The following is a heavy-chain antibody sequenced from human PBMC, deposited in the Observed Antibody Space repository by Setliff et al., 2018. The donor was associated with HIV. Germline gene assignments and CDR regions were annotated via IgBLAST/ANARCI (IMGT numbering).Heavy chain of an antibody. CDR1: GFNFNTYW. J-gene: IGHJ2*01. CDR2: IKQGESEK. CDR3: ARGRGVFDL. Sequence: GGSLRLSCSPSGFNFNTYWMTWVRQFPGKGLEWVANIKQGESEKYYVDSVEGRFTISRDNSKYLVYLQMANLRVEDTAVYFCARGRGVFDLWGRGTLVTVSS. D-gene: IGHD2-8*01. V-gene: IGHV3-7*01.